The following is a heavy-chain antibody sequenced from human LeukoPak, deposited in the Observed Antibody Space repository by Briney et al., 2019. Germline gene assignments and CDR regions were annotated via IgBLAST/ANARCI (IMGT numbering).Heavy chain of an antibody. Sequence: GGSLRLSWAASGLTFSSYDMHWVRQATGKGLEWVSAIGTAGDTYYPGSVKVRFTISRENAKNSLYLQMNSLRAGDTAVYYCARAPPIGYCSGGSCYSSAFDIWGQGTMVTVSS. V-gene: IGHV3-13*01. CDR3: ARAPPIGYCSGGSCYSSAFDI. D-gene: IGHD2-15*01. CDR1: GLTFSSYD. CDR2: IGTAGDT. J-gene: IGHJ3*02.